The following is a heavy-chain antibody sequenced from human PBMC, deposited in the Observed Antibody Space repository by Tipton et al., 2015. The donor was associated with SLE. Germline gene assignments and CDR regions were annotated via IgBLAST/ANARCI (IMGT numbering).Heavy chain of an antibody. CDR1: GGSISSYY. D-gene: IGHD6-13*01. V-gene: IGHV4-59*08. CDR3: ARGYNSNDAFDI. Sequence: TLSLTCTVSGGSISSYYWSWIRQPPGKGLEWIGYIYYSGSTNYNPSLKSRVTISVDTSKNQFSLKVSSVTAADTAVYYCARGYNSNDAFDIWGQGTMVTVSS. CDR2: IYYSGST. J-gene: IGHJ3*02.